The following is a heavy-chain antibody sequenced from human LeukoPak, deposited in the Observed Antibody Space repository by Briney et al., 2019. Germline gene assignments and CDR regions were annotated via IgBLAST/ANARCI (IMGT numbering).Heavy chain of an antibody. D-gene: IGHD2-15*01. Sequence: GESLKISCKGSGYSFTSYWIGWVRQLPGKGLEWMGIIYPGDSNTRYSPSFQSQVTISADKSISTAYLQWSSLKASDTVMYYCARRSAVVATKVEYYFDYWGQGTLVTVSS. V-gene: IGHV5-51*03. CDR2: IYPGDSNT. J-gene: IGHJ4*02. CDR1: GYSFTSYW. CDR3: ARRSAVVATKVEYYFDY.